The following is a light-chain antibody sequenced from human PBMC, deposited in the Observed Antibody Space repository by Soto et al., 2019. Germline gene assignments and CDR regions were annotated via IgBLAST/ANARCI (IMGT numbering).Light chain of an antibody. CDR3: QQYDKYST. CDR1: QSISVS. J-gene: IGKJ1*01. V-gene: IGKV1-5*01. Sequence: IQMTQSPSTLSASVGDTVTITCRASQSISVSLAWYRQKPGKAPDLLIYDASTLQEGVPSRFRGSASGTEFTLTVTRLQPDDFGTYFCQQYDKYSTFGQGTKVDVK. CDR2: DAS.